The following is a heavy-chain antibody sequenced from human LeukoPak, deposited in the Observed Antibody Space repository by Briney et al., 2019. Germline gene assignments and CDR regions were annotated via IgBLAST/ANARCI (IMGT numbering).Heavy chain of an antibody. CDR3: AKEAIVVVIATGAFDI. CDR1: GFSLSSNS. CDR2: MSTSATYI. J-gene: IGHJ3*02. D-gene: IGHD2-21*01. Sequence: PGGSLRLSCAASGFSLSSNSMNWFRQAPGRGLEWVSSMSTSATYIHYADSVKGRFTMSRDNAKNSLYLQMNSLRAEDTAVYYCAKEAIVVVIATGAFDIWGQGTMVTVSS. V-gene: IGHV3-21*01.